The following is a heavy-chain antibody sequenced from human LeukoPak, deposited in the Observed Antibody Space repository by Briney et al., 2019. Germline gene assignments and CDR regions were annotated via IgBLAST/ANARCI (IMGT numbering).Heavy chain of an antibody. D-gene: IGHD3-22*01. V-gene: IGHV3-23*01. J-gene: IGHJ4*02. CDR1: GFTFSSYG. CDR2: ISGSGGST. Sequence: GGSLRLSCAASGFTFSSYGMSWVRQAPGKGLEWVSAISGSGGSTYYADSVKGRFTISRDNSKNTLYLQMNSLRAEDTAVYYCARDRNYYDSSGYSGASDYWGQGTLVTVSS. CDR3: ARDRNYYDSSGYSGASDY.